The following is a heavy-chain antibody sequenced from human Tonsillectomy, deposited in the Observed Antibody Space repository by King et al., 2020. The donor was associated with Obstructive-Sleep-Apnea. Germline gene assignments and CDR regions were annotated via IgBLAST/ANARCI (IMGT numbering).Heavy chain of an antibody. CDR1: GFTFSDHY. V-gene: IGHV3-72*01. J-gene: IGHJ4*01. CDR3: ARVGFWKSLDY. Sequence: QLVQSGGGLVQPGGSLRLSCAASGFTFSDHYMDWVRQAPGKGLEWVGRTRNKANSYTTEYAASVKGRFTISRDDSKNSLYLQMNSLKTEDTAVYYCARVGFWKSLDYWGHGTLVTVSS. CDR2: TRNKANSYTT. D-gene: IGHD1-1*01.